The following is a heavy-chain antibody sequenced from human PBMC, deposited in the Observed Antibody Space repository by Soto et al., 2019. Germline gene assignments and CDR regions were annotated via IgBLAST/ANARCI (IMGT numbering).Heavy chain of an antibody. CDR3: ARHVRGGGYRSSGWFDP. J-gene: IGHJ5*02. Sequence: GESLKISCKGSGYSFTSYWISWVRQMPGKGLEWMGRIDPSDSYTNYSPSFQGHVTISADKSISTAYLQWSSLKASDTAMYYCARHVRGGGYRSSGWFDPWGQGTLVTVSS. D-gene: IGHD6-25*01. V-gene: IGHV5-10-1*01. CDR2: IDPSDSYT. CDR1: GYSFTSYW.